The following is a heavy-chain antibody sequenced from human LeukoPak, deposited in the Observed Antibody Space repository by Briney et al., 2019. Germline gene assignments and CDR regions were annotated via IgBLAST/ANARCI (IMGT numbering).Heavy chain of an antibody. CDR1: GFTFSSYA. Sequence: GGSLRLSCAASGFTFSSYAMSWVRQAPGKGLEWVSAISGSGGSTYYADSVKGRFTISRDNSKNTLYLQMNSLRAEDTAAYYCAKSTLLLWFGEDWGQGTLVTVSS. J-gene: IGHJ4*02. V-gene: IGHV3-23*01. D-gene: IGHD3-10*01. CDR2: ISGSGGST. CDR3: AKSTLLLWFGED.